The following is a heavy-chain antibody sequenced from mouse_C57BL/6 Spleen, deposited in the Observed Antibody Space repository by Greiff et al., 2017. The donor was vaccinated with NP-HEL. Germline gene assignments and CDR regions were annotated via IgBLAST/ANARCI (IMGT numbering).Heavy chain of an antibody. D-gene: IGHD2-12*01. J-gene: IGHJ2*01. CDR1: GYTFTSYW. CDR2: IDPSDSET. Sequence: QVQLQQPGAELVRPGSSVKLSCKASGYTFTSYWMHWVKQRPIQGLEWIGNIDPSDSETHYNQKFKDKATLTVDKSSSTAYMQLSSLTSEDSAVYYCARSEGVHYSSYYFDYWGQGTTLTVSS. V-gene: IGHV1-52*01. CDR3: ARSEGVHYSSYYFDY.